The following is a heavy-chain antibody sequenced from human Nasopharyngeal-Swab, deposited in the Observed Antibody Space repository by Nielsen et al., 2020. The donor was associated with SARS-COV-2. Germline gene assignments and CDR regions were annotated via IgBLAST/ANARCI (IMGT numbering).Heavy chain of an antibody. CDR3: ASMDYYDNSGYFYDVDY. Sequence: GGSRRLAWAASGCTFSAYEMNWVRQAPGKGLEGVSYISSSGSTINYADSVKGRFTISRDNAKNLLYLQMNSLRAEDTAVYYCASMDYYDNSGYFYDVDYWGQGTQVTVSS. V-gene: IGHV3-48*03. D-gene: IGHD3-22*01. J-gene: IGHJ4*02. CDR2: ISSSGSTI. CDR1: GCTFSAYE.